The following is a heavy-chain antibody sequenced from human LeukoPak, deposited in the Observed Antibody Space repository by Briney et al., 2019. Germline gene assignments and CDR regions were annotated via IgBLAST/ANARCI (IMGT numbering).Heavy chain of an antibody. V-gene: IGHV5-51*01. Sequence: GESLKISCKGSGYSFSSYCIGWVRQMPGKGLEWMGFIYPGDSDTRNSPSFQGQVTISADKSISTAYLQWSSLKASDTAMYFCARARILLTFGGLRGTKTDAFDIWGQGTMVTVSS. J-gene: IGHJ3*02. D-gene: IGHD3-16*01. CDR1: GYSFSSYC. CDR2: IYPGDSDT. CDR3: ARARILLTFGGLRGTKTDAFDI.